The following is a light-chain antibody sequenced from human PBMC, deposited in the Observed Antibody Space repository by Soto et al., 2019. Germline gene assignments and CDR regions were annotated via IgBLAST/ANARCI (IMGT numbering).Light chain of an antibody. CDR2: DAS. CDR1: QSVSSY. V-gene: IGKV3-11*01. Sequence: MLTQSPATLSLSPGERATLSCRASQSVSSYLAWYQQKPGQAPRLLIYDASNRATGIPARFSGSGSGTDFTLTISSLEPEDFAVYYCQQRSNWPLTFGGGTKVDIK. CDR3: QQRSNWPLT. J-gene: IGKJ4*01.